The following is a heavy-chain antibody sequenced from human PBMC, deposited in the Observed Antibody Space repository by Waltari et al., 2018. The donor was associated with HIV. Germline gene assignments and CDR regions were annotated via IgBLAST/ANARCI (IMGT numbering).Heavy chain of an antibody. J-gene: IGHJ6*02. V-gene: IGHV3-66*01. D-gene: IGHD6-6*01. CDR2: IYSGGST. CDR1: GFTVSSNY. Sequence: EVQLVESGGGLVQPGGSLRLSCAASGFTVSSNYMSWVRQAPGKGLEWVSVIYSGGSTYYADSVKGRFTISRDNSKNTLYLQMNSLRAEDTAVYYCARGESIAARDYYYYYGMDVWGQGTTVTVSS. CDR3: ARGESIAARDYYYYYGMDV.